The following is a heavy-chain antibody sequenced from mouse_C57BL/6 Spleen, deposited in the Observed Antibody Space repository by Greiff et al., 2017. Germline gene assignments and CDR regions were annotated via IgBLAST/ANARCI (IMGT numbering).Heavy chain of an antibody. CDR3: SPYYYGSSYWYFDV. Sequence: EVQLVESVAELVRPGASVKLSCTASGFNIKNTYMHWVKQRPEQGLEWIGRIDPANGNTKYAPKFQGKATITADTSSNTAYLQLSSLTSEDTAIYYCSPYYYGSSYWYFDVWGTGTTVTVSS. CDR2: IDPANGNT. CDR1: GFNIKNTY. J-gene: IGHJ1*03. V-gene: IGHV14-3*01. D-gene: IGHD1-1*01.